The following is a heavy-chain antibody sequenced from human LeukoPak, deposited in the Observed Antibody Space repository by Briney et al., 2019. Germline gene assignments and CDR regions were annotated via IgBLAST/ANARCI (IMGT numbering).Heavy chain of an antibody. Sequence: GGSLRLSCAASGFTFSSYWMSWVRQAPGKGLEWVANIKQDGSEKYYVDSVKGRFTISRDNAKNSLYLQMNSLRAEDTAVYYCARVEYYYGSGSYPFFDYWGQGTLVTVSS. CDR1: GFTFSSYW. V-gene: IGHV3-7*01. D-gene: IGHD3-10*01. CDR3: ARVEYYYGSGSYPFFDY. J-gene: IGHJ4*02. CDR2: IKQDGSEK.